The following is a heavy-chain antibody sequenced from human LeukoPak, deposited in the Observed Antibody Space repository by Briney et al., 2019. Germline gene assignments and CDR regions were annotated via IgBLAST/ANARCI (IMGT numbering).Heavy chain of an antibody. V-gene: IGHV1-46*01. Sequence: ASVRVSCKASGYTFTNYYMHWVRQAPGQGLEWMGIINPSGGSTSYAQKFQGRVTMTRDPSTSTVYMELSSLRSEDTAVYYCARDLYLRKWELLGYWGQGTLVTVSS. CDR2: INPSGGST. CDR3: ARDLYLRKWELLGY. J-gene: IGHJ4*02. CDR1: GYTFTNYY. D-gene: IGHD1-26*01.